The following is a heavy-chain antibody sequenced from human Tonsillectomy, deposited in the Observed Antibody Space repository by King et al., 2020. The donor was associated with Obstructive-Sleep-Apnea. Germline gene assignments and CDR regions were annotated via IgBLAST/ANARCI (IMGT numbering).Heavy chain of an antibody. CDR2: IYPGDSAS. D-gene: IGHD3-3*01. CDR3: TRRDRFLEWRGFDF. CDR1: GYNFTNYW. Sequence: QLVQSGAEMKKPGESLKISCKGSGYNFTNYWIAWVRQMTGKGLEWMGIIYPGDSASRYSPSFQGQVTISVDKSINTAYLQWSSLKASDTAMYYCTRRDRFLEWRGFDFWGQGTLVTVSS. J-gene: IGHJ4*02. V-gene: IGHV5-51*01.